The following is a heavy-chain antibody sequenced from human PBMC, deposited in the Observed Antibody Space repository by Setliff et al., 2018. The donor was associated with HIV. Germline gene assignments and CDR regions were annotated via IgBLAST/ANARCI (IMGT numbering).Heavy chain of an antibody. CDR1: GGSISTYY. J-gene: IGHJ4*02. V-gene: IGHV4-4*07. D-gene: IGHD5-12*01. CDR3: VGGLRSRSQGHFDY. Sequence: SETLSLTCTVSGGSISTYYLTWSRQPAGKGLEWIGRIFASGSTNYNPSLKSRVTMSVDTSKNQFSLRLSSVTAADTAVYYCVGGLRSRSQGHFDYWGQGTLVTVSS. CDR2: IFASGST.